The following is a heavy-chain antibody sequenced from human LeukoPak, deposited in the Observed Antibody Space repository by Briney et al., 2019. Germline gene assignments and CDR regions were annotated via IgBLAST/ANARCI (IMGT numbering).Heavy chain of an antibody. CDR1: GYTFTSYG. J-gene: IGHJ4*02. CDR2: ISAYNGNT. D-gene: IGHD3-22*01. V-gene: IGHV1-18*01. CDR3: ARDVAVSYYYDSSGYFFDY. Sequence: ASVKVSCKASGYTFTSYGIIWVRQAPGQGLEWMGWISAYNGNTNYAQKLQGRVTMTTDTSTSTAYMELRSLRSDDTAVYYCARDVAVSYYYDSSGYFFDYWGQGTLVTVSS.